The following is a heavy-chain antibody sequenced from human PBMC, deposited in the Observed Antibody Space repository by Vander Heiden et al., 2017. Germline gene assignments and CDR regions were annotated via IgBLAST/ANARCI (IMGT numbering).Heavy chain of an antibody. CDR2: IYDSGST. V-gene: IGHV4-59*01. Sequence: QVQLQESGPGLVKPSETLSLTCPVSGGSISSSYWSWIRQPPGKGLEWIGYIYDSGSTNYNPSLRSRVTILVDTSKNQFSLKLRSVTAADTAVYYCASSRYYYGSSAYHYVPEYFQHWGQGALVTVSS. CDR1: GGSISSSY. CDR3: ASSRYYYGSSAYHYVPEYFQH. D-gene: IGHD3-22*01. J-gene: IGHJ1*01.